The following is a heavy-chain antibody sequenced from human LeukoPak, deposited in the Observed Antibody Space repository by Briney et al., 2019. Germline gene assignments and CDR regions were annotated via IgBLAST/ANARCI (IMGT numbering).Heavy chain of an antibody. CDR2: IYSGETT. CDR3: AKGGYFDWFY. CDR1: GFTVTRNY. Sequence: GGSLRLSCTASGFTVTRNYMSWVRQAPGKGLEWVSAIYSGETTEYADSVKGRFTISRDNSKNTLYLQMNSLRAEDTAVYYCAKGGYFDWFYWGQGTLVTVSS. V-gene: IGHV3-53*01. D-gene: IGHD3-9*01. J-gene: IGHJ4*02.